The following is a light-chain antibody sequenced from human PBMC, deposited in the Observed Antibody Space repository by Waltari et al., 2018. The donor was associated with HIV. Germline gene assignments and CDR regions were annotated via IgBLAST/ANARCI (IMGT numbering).Light chain of an antibody. V-gene: IGLV4-69*01. Sequence: QLVLTQSPSASASLGASVKLTCTLSSGHRSYAIAWHQQQPEKGPHYLMKVTSDGSHRKGDGIPHRFSGSSAGAERYLTISSLQSEDEAAYYCQTWGTGIRVFGGGTKLTVL. J-gene: IGLJ3*02. CDR1: SGHRSYA. CDR2: VTSDGSH. CDR3: QTWGTGIRV.